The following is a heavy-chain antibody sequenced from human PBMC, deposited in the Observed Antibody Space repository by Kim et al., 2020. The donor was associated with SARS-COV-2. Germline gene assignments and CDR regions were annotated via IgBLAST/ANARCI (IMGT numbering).Heavy chain of an antibody. Sequence: GGSLRLSCAASGFTFSSYWMHWVRQAPGKGLVWVSRINSDGSSTSYADSVKGRFTISRDNAKNTLYLQMNSLRAEDTAVYYCASSWQWLVLTYSYYGMDVWGQGTTVTVSS. CDR2: INSDGSST. CDR1: GFTFSSYW. CDR3: ASSWQWLVLTYSYYGMDV. D-gene: IGHD6-19*01. V-gene: IGHV3-74*01. J-gene: IGHJ6*02.